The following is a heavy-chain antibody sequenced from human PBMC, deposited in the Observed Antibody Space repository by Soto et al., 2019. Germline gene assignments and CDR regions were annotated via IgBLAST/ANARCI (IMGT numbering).Heavy chain of an antibody. V-gene: IGHV4-30-2*01. J-gene: IGHJ4*02. CDR1: GGSMRSGDYS. CDR3: ASEAGNHYGSGSLFDY. D-gene: IGHD3-10*01. Sequence: SETLSLTSAVSGGSMRSGDYSWSWIRQPPGKGLEWIGYIYYSGNTYYNPSLKSRVTISVDRSKNQFSLKLSSVTAAETAVYYCASEAGNHYGSGSLFDYWAQGILVTVSS. CDR2: IYYSGNT.